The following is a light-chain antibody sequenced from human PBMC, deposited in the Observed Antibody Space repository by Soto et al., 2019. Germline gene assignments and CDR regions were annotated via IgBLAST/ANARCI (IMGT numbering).Light chain of an antibody. CDR1: QSVSSSY. Sequence: EIVLTQSPATLSLSSGARAPLSCRASQSVSSSYLAWFQQKPGQAPRLLIYGASTRATGIPARFSGSGSGTEFTLIISSLQSEDSAVYYCQQYNSWLWTFGQGTKVDNK. CDR2: GAS. J-gene: IGKJ1*01. CDR3: QQYNSWLWT. V-gene: IGKV3-15*01.